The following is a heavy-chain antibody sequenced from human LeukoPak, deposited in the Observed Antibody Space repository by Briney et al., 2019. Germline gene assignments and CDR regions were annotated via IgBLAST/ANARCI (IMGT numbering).Heavy chain of an antibody. CDR2: IRSSGSTI. CDR1: GFTFSSYE. Sequence: QPGGSLRLSCAASGFTFSSYEMNWVRQAPGKGLEWVSYIRSSGSTIYYADSVKGRFTISRDNAKNSLYLQMNSLRAEDTAVYYCARGAWELPYWGQGTLVTVSS. CDR3: ARGAWELPY. D-gene: IGHD1-26*01. J-gene: IGHJ4*02. V-gene: IGHV3-48*03.